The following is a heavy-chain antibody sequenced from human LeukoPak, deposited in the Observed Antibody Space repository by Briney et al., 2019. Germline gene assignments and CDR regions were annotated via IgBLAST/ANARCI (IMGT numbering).Heavy chain of an antibody. CDR3: ARAEAGDLPLTDY. V-gene: IGHV1-18*04. Sequence: ASVKVSCKASGYTFTSYYMYWVRRAPGQGLEWMGWISAYNGNTNYAQKLQGRVTMTTDTSTSTAYMELRSLRSDDTAVYYCARAEAGDLPLTDYWGQGTLVTVSS. CDR1: GYTFTSYY. CDR2: ISAYNGNT. J-gene: IGHJ4*02. D-gene: IGHD7-27*01.